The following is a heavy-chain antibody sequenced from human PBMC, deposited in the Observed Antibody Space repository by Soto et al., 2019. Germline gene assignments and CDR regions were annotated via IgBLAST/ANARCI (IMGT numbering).Heavy chain of an antibody. CDR1: GGSFSGYY. J-gene: IGHJ4*02. Sequence: QVQLQQWGAGLLKPSETLSLTCAVYGGSFSGYYWSWIRQPPGKGLEWIGEINHSGSTNYNPSLKXRXXIAVDTSKNQFSLKLSSVTAADTAVYYCARMSTDYWGQGTLVTVSS. V-gene: IGHV4-34*01. CDR3: ARMSTDY. CDR2: INHSGST.